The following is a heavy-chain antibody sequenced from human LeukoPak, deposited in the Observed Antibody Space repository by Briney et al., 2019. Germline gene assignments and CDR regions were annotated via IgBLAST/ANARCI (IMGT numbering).Heavy chain of an antibody. J-gene: IGHJ5*02. CDR1: GFTFNNYG. V-gene: IGHV3-30*19. Sequence: GGSLRLSCAASGFTFNNYGMHWVRQAPGKGLEWVAVISYDGSNKYYADSVKGRFAISRDNSKNTLYLQMNSLRAEDTAVYYCARGQLWDNNWFDPWGQGTLVTVSS. CDR2: ISYDGSNK. D-gene: IGHD5-18*01. CDR3: ARGQLWDNNWFDP.